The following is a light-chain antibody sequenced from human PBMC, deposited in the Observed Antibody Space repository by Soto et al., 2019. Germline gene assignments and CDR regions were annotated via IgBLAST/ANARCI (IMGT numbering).Light chain of an antibody. CDR3: SSFGGNNELV. J-gene: IGLJ2*01. Sequence: QSALTQPPSASGSPGQSVTISCTGTSSDVGGYNYVSWYQQHPGKAPKLMISEVSKRPSGVPDRFSVSKSGKTASLTVSGGKAKDEADYYWSSFGGNNELVVGGGTQLTVL. V-gene: IGLV2-8*01. CDR1: SSDVGGYNY. CDR2: EVS.